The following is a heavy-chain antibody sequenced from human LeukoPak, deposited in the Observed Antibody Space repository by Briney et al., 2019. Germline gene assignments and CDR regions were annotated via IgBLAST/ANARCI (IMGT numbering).Heavy chain of an antibody. V-gene: IGHV4-59*01. J-gene: IGHJ5*02. Sequence: SETLSLTCTVSGGSISSYYWSWIRQPPGKGLEWIGYIYYSGSTNYNPSLKSRVTISVDTSKNQFSLKLSSVTAADTAVYYCARGYCSGGSCYFWGNWFDPWGQGTLVTVSS. CDR3: ARGYCSGGSCYFWGNWFDP. CDR1: GGSISSYY. CDR2: IYYSGST. D-gene: IGHD2-15*01.